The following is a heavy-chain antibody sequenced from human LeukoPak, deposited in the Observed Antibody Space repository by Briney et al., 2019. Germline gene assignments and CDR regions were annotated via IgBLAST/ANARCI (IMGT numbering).Heavy chain of an antibody. D-gene: IGHD5-18*01. J-gene: IGHJ4*02. CDR1: GFTVSSNY. Sequence: PGGSLRLSCAVSGFTVSSNYMSWVRQAPGKGVEWVSVIYSDRSTYYADSVKGRFTISRDNSKNTLFLQMNSLRAEDTAVYFCARALRGYSYVLDYWGQGTLVTVSS. CDR2: IYSDRST. V-gene: IGHV3-66*01. CDR3: ARALRGYSYVLDY.